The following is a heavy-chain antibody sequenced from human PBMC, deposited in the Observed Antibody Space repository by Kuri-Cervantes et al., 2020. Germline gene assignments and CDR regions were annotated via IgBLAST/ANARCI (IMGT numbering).Heavy chain of an antibody. CDR2: IYYSGST. Sequence: GSLRLSCTVSGGSISSYYWSWIRQPPGKGLEWIGYIYYSGSTNYNPSLKSRVTISVDTSKNHFSLKLSSVTAADTAVYYCARDVLGYCSGGSCYGTEYFQHWGQGTLVTVSS. D-gene: IGHD2-15*01. J-gene: IGHJ1*01. V-gene: IGHV4-59*12. CDR3: ARDVLGYCSGGSCYGTEYFQH. CDR1: GGSISSYY.